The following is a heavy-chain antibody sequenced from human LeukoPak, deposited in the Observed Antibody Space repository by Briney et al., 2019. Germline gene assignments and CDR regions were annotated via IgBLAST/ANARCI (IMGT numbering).Heavy chain of an antibody. V-gene: IGHV3-21*01. CDR3: ARWGSGAFDI. J-gene: IGHJ3*02. D-gene: IGHD3-16*01. CDR2: ISTSSIYI. Sequence: PGGSLRLSCAASGFTFCSYSRNWVPQAPGKGLEWVSSISTSSIYIYYADSMKCRFTISRDNAKKSRYLQMNSLRAEDTAVYYCARWGSGAFDIWGEGTMVTVSS. CDR1: GFTFCSYS.